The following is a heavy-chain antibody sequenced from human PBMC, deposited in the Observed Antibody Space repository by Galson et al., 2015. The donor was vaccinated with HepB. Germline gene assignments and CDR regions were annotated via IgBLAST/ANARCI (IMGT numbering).Heavy chain of an antibody. CDR1: GYTFNDYW. CDR3: ARRMGRYCSGGSCNNWYFDL. Sequence: QSGAEVKKPGESLKISCKGSGYTFNDYWIYWVRQMPGKGLEWMGIIYPGDSDTKYSPSFQGQVTISVDRSISTAYLQWKSLKASDTAMYYCARRMGRYCSGGSCNNWYFDLWGRGTLVTVSS. CDR2: IYPGDSDT. J-gene: IGHJ2*01. V-gene: IGHV5-51*01. D-gene: IGHD2-15*01.